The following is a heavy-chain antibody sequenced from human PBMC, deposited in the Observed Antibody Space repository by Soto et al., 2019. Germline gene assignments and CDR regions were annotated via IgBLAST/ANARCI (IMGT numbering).Heavy chain of an antibody. Sequence: GGSLSLSCAASGIPFSSHAMNWVRQAPGKGLEWVSGISDGGISTYYADSVQGRFTISRNNSKNKLYLQMNSLSAEDTAVYYCATSLLLERRSYYYYGMDVWGQGTTVTVSS. J-gene: IGHJ6*02. CDR3: ATSLLLERRSYYYYGMDV. CDR2: ISDGGIST. V-gene: IGHV3-23*01. D-gene: IGHD1-1*01. CDR1: GIPFSSHA.